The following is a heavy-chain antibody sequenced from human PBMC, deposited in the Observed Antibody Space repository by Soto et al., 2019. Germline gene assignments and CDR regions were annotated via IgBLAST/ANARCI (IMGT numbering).Heavy chain of an antibody. CDR1: GFTFTSYG. V-gene: IGHV3-23*01. J-gene: IGHJ1*01. D-gene: IGHD4-17*01. CDR3: ATYGVDSGGYEYFQR. Sequence: EVQLLESGGGLEPPGGSLRLSCVTSGFTFTSYGMSWVRQAPGKGLEWVSAISGSSDTYYPDSVKGRFTISRDNSRSTLYLQMNSLRAEDTAVYYCATYGVDSGGYEYFQRWGQGCLVTVSS. CDR2: ISGSSDT.